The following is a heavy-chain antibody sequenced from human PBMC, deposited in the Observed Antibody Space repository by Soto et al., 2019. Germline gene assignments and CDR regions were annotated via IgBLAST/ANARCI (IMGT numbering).Heavy chain of an antibody. V-gene: IGHV3-73*01. CDR1: GFTFSGSA. CDR3: SRQASDFWSGKPQYYMDV. CDR2: IRSKPNNYAT. D-gene: IGHD3-3*01. J-gene: IGHJ6*03. Sequence: EVQLVESGGGLVQPGGSLKLSWSASGFTFSGSAMNLVRQASGKGLEWVGRIRSKPNNYATAYGASGKGRFTISRDDSKNTAYLQMNSLNTEDTAVYYGSRQASDFWSGKPQYYMDVWGKGTTVTVSS.